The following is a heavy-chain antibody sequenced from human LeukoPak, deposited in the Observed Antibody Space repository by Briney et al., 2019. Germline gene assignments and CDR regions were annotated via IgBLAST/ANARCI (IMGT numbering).Heavy chain of an antibody. J-gene: IGHJ1*01. CDR1: GFTFSSYS. CDR3: ARGTWYSSGWLAEYFQH. CDR2: ISSSSSTI. D-gene: IGHD6-19*01. Sequence: GGSLRLSCAASGFTFSSYSMNWVRQAPGKGLEWVSYISSSSSTIYYADSVKGRFTFSRDNAKNSLYLQMNSLRAEDTAVYYCARGTWYSSGWLAEYFQHWGQGTLVTVSS. V-gene: IGHV3-48*01.